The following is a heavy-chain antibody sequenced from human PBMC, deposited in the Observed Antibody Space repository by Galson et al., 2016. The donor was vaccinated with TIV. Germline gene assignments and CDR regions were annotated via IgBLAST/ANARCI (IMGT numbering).Heavy chain of an antibody. Sequence: SVKVSCKASGYTFRIYAMHWVRQAPGQRLEWMGCINAGNDNTKYSQKFQGRVTITRDTPANTAYMELSSLRSEDTAVYYCARPPYCGGDCYKYDHWGQGTRVTVYS. CDR3: ARPPYCGGDCYKYDH. CDR2: INAGNDNT. V-gene: IGHV1-3*01. CDR1: GYTFRIYA. J-gene: IGHJ4*02. D-gene: IGHD2-21*01.